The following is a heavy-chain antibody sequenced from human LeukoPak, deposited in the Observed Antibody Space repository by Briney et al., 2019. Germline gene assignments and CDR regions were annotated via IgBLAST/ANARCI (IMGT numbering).Heavy chain of an antibody. Sequence: VASVKVSCTASGYTFTGYYMHWVRQAPGQGLEWMAWINPNSGGTNYAQKFQGRVTMTRDTSISSAYMELSRLRSDDTAVYYCATGIAVNLGYWGQGTLVTVSS. D-gene: IGHD6-19*01. CDR2: INPNSGGT. CDR3: ATGIAVNLGY. J-gene: IGHJ4*02. V-gene: IGHV1-2*02. CDR1: GYTFTGYY.